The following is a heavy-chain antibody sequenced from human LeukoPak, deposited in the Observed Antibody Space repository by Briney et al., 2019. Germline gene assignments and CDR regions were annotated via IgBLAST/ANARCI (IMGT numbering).Heavy chain of an antibody. J-gene: IGHJ4*02. V-gene: IGHV3-74*01. CDR1: GFTFSRNW. Sequence: GGSLRLSCAASGFTFSRNWMHGVRQGPGKGLVWVSRINSDGSITNYADSVKGRFTISRDNAENTLYLQMSSLRAEDTAVYYCAKIDAYWGQGTLVTVSS. CDR3: AKIDAY. CDR2: INSDGSIT.